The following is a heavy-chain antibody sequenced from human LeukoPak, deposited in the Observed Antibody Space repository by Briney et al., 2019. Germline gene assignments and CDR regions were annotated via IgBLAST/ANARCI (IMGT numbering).Heavy chain of an antibody. D-gene: IGHD3-10*01. V-gene: IGHV3-23*01. CDR3: AKDMVRGVIPFSFDY. CDR1: GFTFRSYA. J-gene: IGHJ4*02. CDR2: ISGSGDTT. Sequence: GGSLRLSCAASGFTFRSYAMSWVRQAPGKGLEWVSAISGSGDTTYYADSVKGRFTISRDNSKNTLYLQMNSLRAEDTAVYYCAKDMVRGVIPFSFDYWGQGTLVTVSS.